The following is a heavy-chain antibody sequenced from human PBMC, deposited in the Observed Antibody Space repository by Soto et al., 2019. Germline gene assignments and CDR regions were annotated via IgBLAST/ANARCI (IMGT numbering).Heavy chain of an antibody. CDR3: AKDFTTMVRMCDY. D-gene: IGHD5-18*01. V-gene: IGHV3-9*01. CDR1: GFTFDDYA. Sequence: EVQLVESGGALVQPGRSLRLSCVASGFTFDDYAMHWVRQAPGKGPEWVSGISWNSASIGYADSVKGRFTISRDNAKKSLYLQMNSLKADDTAVYFCAKDFTTMVRMCDYWGQGTLVTVSS. CDR2: ISWNSASI. J-gene: IGHJ4*02.